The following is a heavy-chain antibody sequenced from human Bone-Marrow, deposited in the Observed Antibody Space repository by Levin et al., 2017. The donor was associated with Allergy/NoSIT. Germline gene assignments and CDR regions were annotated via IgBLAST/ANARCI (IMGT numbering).Heavy chain of an antibody. CDR2: IFHSGTT. CDR1: GGSISTYY. CDR3: ARHYYDRNPYDY. D-gene: IGHD3-22*01. Sequence: SETLSLTCTVSGGSISTYYWSWIRQPPGKGLEWIGYIFHSGTTNYNPSLMSRVSISVDTSKNQFSLTLTSVTAAATAVYYFARHYYDRNPYDYWGRGVLVTVYS. J-gene: IGHJ4*02. V-gene: IGHV4-59*01.